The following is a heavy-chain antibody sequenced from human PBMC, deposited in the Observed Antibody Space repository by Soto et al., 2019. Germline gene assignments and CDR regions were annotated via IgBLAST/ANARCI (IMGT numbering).Heavy chain of an antibody. CDR1: GYSFTSYW. CDR2: IDPSDSYT. CDR3: ARKPSQTYYYDSSGYYYKAPDAFDI. Sequence: GESLKISWKGSGYSFTSYWISWVRQIPGKSLEWMGRIDPSDSYTNYSPSFQGHVTISADKSISTAYLQWSSLKASDTAMYYCARKPSQTYYYDSSGYYYKAPDAFDIWGQGTMVTVSS. J-gene: IGHJ3*02. D-gene: IGHD3-22*01. V-gene: IGHV5-10-1*01.